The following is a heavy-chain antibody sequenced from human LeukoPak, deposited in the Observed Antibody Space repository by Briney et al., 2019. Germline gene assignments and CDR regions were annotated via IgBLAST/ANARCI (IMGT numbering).Heavy chain of an antibody. CDR3: AREPNGPPYYYYGMDV. D-gene: IGHD4-17*01. CDR1: GVTLSTYA. Sequence: GGSLRLSCAASGVTLSTYAMSWARQAPGKGLEWVSGISSSGSGDNTYYADSVKGRFTISRDNSKNTLYLQMNSLRAEDTAVYYCAREPNGPPYYYYGMDVWGQGTTVTVSS. CDR2: ISSSGSGDNT. J-gene: IGHJ6*02. V-gene: IGHV3-23*01.